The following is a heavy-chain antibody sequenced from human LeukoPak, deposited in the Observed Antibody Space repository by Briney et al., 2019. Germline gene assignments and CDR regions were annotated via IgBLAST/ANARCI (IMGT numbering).Heavy chain of an antibody. Sequence: SETLSLTCAVYGGSFSGYYWSWIRQPPGKGLEWIGEINHSGSTNYNPSLKSRVTISVDTSKNQFSLKLSSVTAADTAVYYCARRLGIQLWFDYWGQGTLVTVSS. CDR2: INHSGST. CDR3: ARRLGIQLWFDY. V-gene: IGHV4-34*01. D-gene: IGHD5-18*01. J-gene: IGHJ4*02. CDR1: GGSFSGYY.